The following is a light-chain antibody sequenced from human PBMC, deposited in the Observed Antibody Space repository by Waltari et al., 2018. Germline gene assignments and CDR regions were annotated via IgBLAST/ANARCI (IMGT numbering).Light chain of an antibody. CDR1: QSVAGNY. Sequence: EIVLTQSPGTLSLSPGERAPPSCRASQSVAGNYLAWFQQKTGQAPRLLIYGASSRATGIPDRFSGSGSGTDFTLTISRLEPEDFAVYWCQQYSTVYTFGQGTKLEI. V-gene: IGKV3-20*01. CDR3: QQYSTVYT. J-gene: IGKJ2*01. CDR2: GAS.